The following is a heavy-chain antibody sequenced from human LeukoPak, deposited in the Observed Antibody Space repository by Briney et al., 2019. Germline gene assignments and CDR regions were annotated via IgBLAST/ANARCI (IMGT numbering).Heavy chain of an antibody. Sequence: SVKVSCKASGGTFSSYAISWVRQAPGQGLEWMGGIIPIFGTANYAQKFKGRVTITTDESTSTAYMELSSLRSEDTAVYYCARGYGSGSYLSDYWCQGTLVTVSS. CDR1: GGTFSSYA. D-gene: IGHD3-10*01. CDR3: ARGYGSGSYLSDY. V-gene: IGHV1-69*05. J-gene: IGHJ4*02. CDR2: IIPIFGTA.